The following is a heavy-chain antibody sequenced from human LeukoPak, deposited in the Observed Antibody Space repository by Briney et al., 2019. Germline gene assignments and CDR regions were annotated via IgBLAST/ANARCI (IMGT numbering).Heavy chain of an antibody. CDR1: GGSISSYY. J-gene: IGHJ6*02. V-gene: IGHV4-59*01. D-gene: IGHD3-9*01. CDR2: IYYSGST. Sequence: SETLSLTCTVSGGSISSYYWSWIRQPPGKGLEWIGYIYYSGSTNYNPSLKSRVTISVDTSKNQFSLKLSSETAADTAVYYCARDSYDNYYYYGMDVWGQGTTVTVSS. CDR3: ARDSYDNYYYYGMDV.